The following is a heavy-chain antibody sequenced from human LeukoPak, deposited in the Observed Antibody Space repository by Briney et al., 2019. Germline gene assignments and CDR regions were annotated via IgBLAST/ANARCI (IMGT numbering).Heavy chain of an antibody. D-gene: IGHD3-22*01. CDR3: ARHSYDSSGYYYEDAFDI. Sequence: PSETLSLSCAVYGGSFSSYYWSWIRQPPGKGLEWIGEINHSGSTNYNPSLKSRVTISVDTSKNQFSLKLSSVTAADTAVYYCARHSYDSSGYYYEDAFDIWGQGTIVTVSS. J-gene: IGHJ3*02. CDR1: GGSFSSYY. CDR2: INHSGST. V-gene: IGHV4-34*01.